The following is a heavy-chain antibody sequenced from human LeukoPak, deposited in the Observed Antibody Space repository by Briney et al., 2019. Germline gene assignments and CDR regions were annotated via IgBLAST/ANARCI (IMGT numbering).Heavy chain of an antibody. J-gene: IGHJ6*03. V-gene: IGHV4-61*02. Sequence: SETLSLTCTVSGGSISSGSYYWTWIRQPAGKGLEWIGRIYRSGSPNYNPSLKSRVTISVDTSKNQFSLKLSSVTAADTAVYYCARGPYGYDILTGYYYYYMDVWGKGTTVTVPS. D-gene: IGHD3-9*01. CDR1: GGSISSGSYY. CDR2: IYRSGSP. CDR3: ARGPYGYDILTGYYYYYMDV.